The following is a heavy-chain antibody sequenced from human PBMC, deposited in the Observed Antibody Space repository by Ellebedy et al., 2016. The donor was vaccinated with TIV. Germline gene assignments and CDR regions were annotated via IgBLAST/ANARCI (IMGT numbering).Heavy chain of an antibody. D-gene: IGHD3-22*01. V-gene: IGHV3-23*01. J-gene: IGHJ4*02. CDR1: GFTFNYHA. CDR2: ISNSGGSI. CDR3: AKASGASYYYDRIFDY. Sequence: GGSLRLXCGASGFTFNYHAMSWVRQAPGKGLEWVSYISNSGGSIYYADSVKGRFTISRDNSKNTLYLQMNSLRAEDTAVYYCAKASGASYYYDRIFDYWGQGTLVTVSS.